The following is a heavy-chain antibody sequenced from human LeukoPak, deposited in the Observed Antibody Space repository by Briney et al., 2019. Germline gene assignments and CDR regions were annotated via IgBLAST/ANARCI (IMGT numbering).Heavy chain of an antibody. CDR2: ISGSGGST. V-gene: IGHV3-23*01. Sequence: GGSLRLSCAASGFTFSSYAMSWVRQAPGKGLEWVSAISGSGGSTYYADSVKGRFTISRDNAKNSLYLQMNGLRAEDTAVYYCARGSDVYCSSTSCYFDYWGQGTLVTVSS. J-gene: IGHJ4*02. CDR3: ARGSDVYCSSTSCYFDY. CDR1: GFTFSSYA. D-gene: IGHD2-2*01.